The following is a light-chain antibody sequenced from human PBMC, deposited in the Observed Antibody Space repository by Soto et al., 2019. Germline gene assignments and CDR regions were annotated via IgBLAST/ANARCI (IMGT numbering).Light chain of an antibody. J-gene: IGKJ5*01. Sequence: DIQMTQPPSSLSASVGDRVTITCQASQDISNHLNWYQQKPGKAPKLLIYDASNLETGVPSRFSGSGSGTDFTVTISSLQPEDFATYSCQQYYNLPITFGQGTRLEIK. CDR3: QQYYNLPIT. CDR2: DAS. CDR1: QDISNH. V-gene: IGKV1-33*01.